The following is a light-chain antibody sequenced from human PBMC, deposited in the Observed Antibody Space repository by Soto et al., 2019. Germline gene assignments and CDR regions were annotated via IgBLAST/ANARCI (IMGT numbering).Light chain of an antibody. J-gene: IGLJ3*02. CDR2: EVT. V-gene: IGLV2-14*02. Sequence: QSAVTQPASVSGSPGQSVTISCSGSDIGNYNLVSWYQHLPGRAPKLLIFEVTMRPSGISDRFSGSKSASTASLTISGLQAEDEAEYYCTSYTTSSTGVFGGGTKVTVL. CDR1: SDIGNYNL. CDR3: TSYTTSSTGV.